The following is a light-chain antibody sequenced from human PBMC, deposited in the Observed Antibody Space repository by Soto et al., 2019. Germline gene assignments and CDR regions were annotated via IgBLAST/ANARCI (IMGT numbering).Light chain of an antibody. J-gene: IGKJ2*01. Sequence: DIVLTQSPGTLSLSPGERATLSCRASQSVSSSYLAWYQQKPGQAPRLLINGASSRATGIPDRFSGSVSGTDFTLTISRLEPEDFAMYYCQLFGSSPLYTFGQGTKLEI. CDR1: QSVSSSY. CDR2: GAS. CDR3: QLFGSSPLYT. V-gene: IGKV3-20*01.